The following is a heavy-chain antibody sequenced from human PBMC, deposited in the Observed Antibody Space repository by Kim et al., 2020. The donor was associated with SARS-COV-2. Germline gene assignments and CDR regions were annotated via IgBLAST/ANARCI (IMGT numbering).Heavy chain of an antibody. V-gene: IGHV4-39*01. J-gene: IGHJ4*02. CDR2: IFYSGTT. Sequence: SETLSLTCTVSGGSISTTTYYWGWIRQPPGKELEWIGSIFYSGTTYYNPSLKSRLTISLDASKNHFSLKLTSVTAADTAVYYCARHAGIATGFSYWGQGILVTVSS. CDR1: GGSISTTTYY. CDR3: ARHAGIATGFSY. D-gene: IGHD6-13*01.